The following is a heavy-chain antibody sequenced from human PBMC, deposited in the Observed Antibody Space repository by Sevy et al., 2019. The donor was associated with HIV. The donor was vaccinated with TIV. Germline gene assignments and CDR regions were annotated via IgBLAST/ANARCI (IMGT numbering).Heavy chain of an antibody. J-gene: IGHJ3*02. CDR1: GFTFDDYA. CDR2: ISWNSGSI. V-gene: IGHV3-9*01. D-gene: IGHD5-18*01. Sequence: GGSLRLSCAASGFTFDDYAMHWVRQAPGKGLEWVSGISWNSGSIGYADSVKGRFTISRDNAKNSLYLQMNSLRAEDTALYYCAKDIKLGYSYAGAFDIWGQGTMVTVS. CDR3: AKDIKLGYSYAGAFDI.